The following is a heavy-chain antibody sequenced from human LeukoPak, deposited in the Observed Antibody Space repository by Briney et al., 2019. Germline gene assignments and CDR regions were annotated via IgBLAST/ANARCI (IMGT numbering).Heavy chain of an antibody. Sequence: GGSLRLSCAASGFTFSTYWVSWVRQAPGKGLEWVAIINQDGSQKYYVDSVKGRFTISRDNAKNSLYLQMDSLRVEDTAVYHCAKDVAWGRMDLWGQGTLATVSS. CDR1: GFTFSTYW. CDR3: AKDVAWGRMDL. D-gene: IGHD3/OR15-3a*01. J-gene: IGHJ4*02. V-gene: IGHV3-7*01. CDR2: INQDGSQK.